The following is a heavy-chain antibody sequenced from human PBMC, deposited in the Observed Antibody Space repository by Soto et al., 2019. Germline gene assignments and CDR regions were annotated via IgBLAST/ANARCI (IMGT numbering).Heavy chain of an antibody. J-gene: IGHJ4*02. CDR1: GFTVSSNY. CDR2: IYSGGST. CDR3: ASYGGNPPRFDY. D-gene: IGHD4-17*01. Sequence: GGSLRLSCAASGFTVSSNYMSWVRQAPGKGLEWVSVIYSGGSTYYADSVKGRFTISRDNSKNTLYLQMNSLRAEDTAVNYCASYGGNPPRFDYWGQGTLVTVSS. V-gene: IGHV3-53*01.